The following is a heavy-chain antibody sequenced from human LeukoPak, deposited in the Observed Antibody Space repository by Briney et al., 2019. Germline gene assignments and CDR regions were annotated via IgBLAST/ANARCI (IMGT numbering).Heavy chain of an antibody. V-gene: IGHV4-59*01. D-gene: IGHD2-15*01. J-gene: IGHJ2*01. Sequence: SETLSLTCTVSGGSISSYYCSWIRQPPGKGLEWIGYIYYSGSTNYNPSLKSRVTISVDTSKNQFSLKLSSVTAADTAVYYCARDFGGPNVYWYFDLWGRGTLVTVSS. CDR1: GGSISSYY. CDR2: IYYSGST. CDR3: ARDFGGPNVYWYFDL.